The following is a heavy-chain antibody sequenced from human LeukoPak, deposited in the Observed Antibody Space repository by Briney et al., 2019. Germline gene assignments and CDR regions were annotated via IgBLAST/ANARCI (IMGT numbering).Heavy chain of an antibody. Sequence: PGGSLRLSCAASGFTFDDYGMSWVRQAPGKGLEWVSGINWNGGSTGYADSVKGRFTISRDNAKNTLYLQMNSLRAEDTAVYYCAELGITMIGGVWGKGTTVTISS. D-gene: IGHD3-10*02. J-gene: IGHJ6*04. CDR1: GFTFDDYG. CDR3: AELGITMIGGV. V-gene: IGHV3-20*04. CDR2: INWNGGST.